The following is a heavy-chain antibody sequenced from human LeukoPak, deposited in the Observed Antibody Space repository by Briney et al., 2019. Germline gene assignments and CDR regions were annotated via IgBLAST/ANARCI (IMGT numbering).Heavy chain of an antibody. V-gene: IGHV3-66*02. J-gene: IGHJ4*02. CDR3: ARDLDYGDYVYGY. CDR1: GFTVSSNY. Sequence: GGSLRLSCAASGFTVSSNYMSWVRQAPGKGLDWVSVIYSGGSTYYADSVKGRFTISRDNSKNTLYLQMNSLRAEDTAVYYCARDLDYGDYVYGYWGQGTLVTVSS. D-gene: IGHD4-17*01. CDR2: IYSGGST.